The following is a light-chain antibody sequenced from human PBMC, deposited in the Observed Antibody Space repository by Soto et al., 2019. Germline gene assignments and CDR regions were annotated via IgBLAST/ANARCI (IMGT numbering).Light chain of an antibody. Sequence: EIVLTQSPGALSFCPWERATLSCRASQSLNMRYLAWYQQKPGQAPRLLIFGASDRATGIPDRFSGSGSGTDFTLSISRLEPDDFAAYYCHQYESSPQTFGRGTKVDIK. V-gene: IGKV3-20*01. CDR3: HQYESSPQT. J-gene: IGKJ1*01. CDR1: QSLNMRY. CDR2: GAS.